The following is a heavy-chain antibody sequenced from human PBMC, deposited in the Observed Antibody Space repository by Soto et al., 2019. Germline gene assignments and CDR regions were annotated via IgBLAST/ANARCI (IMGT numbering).Heavy chain of an antibody. D-gene: IGHD3-9*01. J-gene: IGHJ4*02. CDR1: GFTFSTYA. Sequence: GGSLRLSCAASGFTFSTYAMHWVRQAPGKGLEWVAVISYDGNHKYYADSVKGRFTISRDNSKNTLYLQMNSLRGEDTAVYYWARDPVLQDNDNLTGYFHFDYWGQGTLVTVSS. CDR3: ARDPVLQDNDNLTGYFHFDY. V-gene: IGHV3-30-3*01. CDR2: ISYDGNHK.